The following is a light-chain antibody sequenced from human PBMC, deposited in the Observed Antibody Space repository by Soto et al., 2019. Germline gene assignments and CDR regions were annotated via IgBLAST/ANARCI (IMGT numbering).Light chain of an antibody. CDR2: QDD. J-gene: IGLJ2*01. CDR3: QAWDSTTAI. CDR1: KLGDKY. Sequence: SYELTQPPSVSVSPGQTASITCSGHKLGDKYASWYQQKPGQSPVLVIYQDDKRPSGIPERFSGSNSGSTATLTISGPQAMDEADYYCQAWDSTTAIFGGGTKLTVL. V-gene: IGLV3-1*01.